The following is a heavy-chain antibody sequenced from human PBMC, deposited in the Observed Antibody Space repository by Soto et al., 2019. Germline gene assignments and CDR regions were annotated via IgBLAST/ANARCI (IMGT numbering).Heavy chain of an antibody. CDR2: ISYDGSNK. D-gene: IGHD3-3*01. CDR3: AKELRFLEWLLDYYYGMDV. CDR1: GFTFSSYG. V-gene: IGHV3-30*18. J-gene: IGHJ6*02. Sequence: QVQLVESGGRVVQPGRSLRLSCAASGFTFSSYGMHWVRQAPGKGLEWVAVISYDGSNKYYADSVKGRFTISRDNSKNTLYLQMNSLRAEDTAVYYCAKELRFLEWLLDYYYGMDVWGQGTTVTVSS.